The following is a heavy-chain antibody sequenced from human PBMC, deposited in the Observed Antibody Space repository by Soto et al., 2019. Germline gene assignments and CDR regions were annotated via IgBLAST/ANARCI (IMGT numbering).Heavy chain of an antibody. CDR3: AHRRPYYHGSGSYSTVWFDH. CDR1: GFSLSTSGVG. J-gene: IGHJ5*02. D-gene: IGHD3-10*01. V-gene: IGHV2-5*01. Sequence: SGPTLVNPTQTLTLTCTFSGFSLSTSGVGVGWIRQPPGKALEWLAVIFWNDDKRYSPSLQSRLTITKDTSKNQVVLTMTNMDPVDTATYFCAHRRPYYHGSGSYSTVWFDHWGQGTLVTVSS. CDR2: IFWNDDK.